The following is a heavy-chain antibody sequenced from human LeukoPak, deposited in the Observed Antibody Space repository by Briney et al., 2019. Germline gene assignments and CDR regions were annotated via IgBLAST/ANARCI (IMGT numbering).Heavy chain of an antibody. J-gene: IGHJ4*02. Sequence: PGGSLRLSCAASGFTFSSYAMHWVRQAPGKGLEYVSAISSNGGSTYYANSVKGRFTISTDNAKDSMDLQMNSLRAEDTAVYYCARVDCLGEFWSGYCTYYFDYWGQGTLVTVSS. CDR2: ISSNGGST. V-gene: IGHV3-64*01. CDR1: GFTFSSYA. D-gene: IGHD3-3*01. CDR3: ARVDCLGEFWSGYCTYYFDY.